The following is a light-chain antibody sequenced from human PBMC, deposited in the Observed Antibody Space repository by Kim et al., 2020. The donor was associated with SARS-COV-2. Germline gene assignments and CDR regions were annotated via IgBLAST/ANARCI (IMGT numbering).Light chain of an antibody. J-gene: IGLJ3*02. V-gene: IGLV1-47*01. CDR2: RNN. CDR1: RSNIGSNS. Sequence: GQRVTISCSGSRSNIGSNSVYWYQQLPGTAPKLLIYRNNQRPSGVPDRFSGSKSGTSASLAISGLRSEDEADYYCAAWDDSLSGRVFGGGTQLTVL. CDR3: AAWDDSLSGRV.